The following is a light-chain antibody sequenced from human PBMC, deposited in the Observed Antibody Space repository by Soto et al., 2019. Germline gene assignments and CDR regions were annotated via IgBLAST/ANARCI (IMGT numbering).Light chain of an antibody. CDR2: GAS. CDR1: QSVGTN. J-gene: IGKJ1*01. V-gene: IGKV3-15*01. CDR3: QQYYNWPPT. Sequence: IVMTQSPATLSVSPGERATLSCRASQSVGTNLAWYHQKPGQAPRLLISGASTRATGVSARFTGSGSGTEFTLTISSLQSEDFAVYYCQQYYNWPPTFGRGTKVEIK.